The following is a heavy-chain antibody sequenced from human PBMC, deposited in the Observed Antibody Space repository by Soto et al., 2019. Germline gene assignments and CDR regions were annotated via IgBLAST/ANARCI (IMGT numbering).Heavy chain of an antibody. J-gene: IGHJ5*02. CDR3: ARDLRVVRGRPGLLNWFDP. CDR2: VYYTGST. Sequence: PSETLSLTCTVSGGSVNNGNYYWSWIRQPPGKELEWIGYVYYTGSTYSNPSLKSRLTLTIDTSKNQFSLNLTSVTAADTAVYYCARDLRVVRGRPGLLNWFDPWGQGALVTVSS. V-gene: IGHV4-61*01. D-gene: IGHD3-10*01. CDR1: GGSVNNGNYY.